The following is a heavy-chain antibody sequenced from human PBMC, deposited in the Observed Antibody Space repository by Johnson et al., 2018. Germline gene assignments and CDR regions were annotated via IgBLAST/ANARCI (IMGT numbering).Heavy chain of an antibody. CDR1: GDTFSRHT. Sequence: QVQLVQSGAEVKKPGSSVKVSCKASGDTFSRHTITWVRQAPGQGLEWMGRIIPILGIINHAQKFQGRVTITADKSTSTAYMELSSLRYEDTAVYYCAREGYGDYFHAFDIWGQGTMVTVSS. V-gene: IGHV1-69*04. D-gene: IGHD4-17*01. CDR2: IIPILGII. CDR3: AREGYGDYFHAFDI. J-gene: IGHJ3*02.